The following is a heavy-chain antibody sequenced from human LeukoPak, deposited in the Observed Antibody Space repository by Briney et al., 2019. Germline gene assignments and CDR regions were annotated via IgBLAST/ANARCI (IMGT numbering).Heavy chain of an antibody. V-gene: IGHV3-11*05. D-gene: IGHD3-10*01. Sequence: PSETLSLTCTVSGGSISSSSYYWGWIRQPPGKGLEWVSYISSSSSYTNYADSVKGRFTISRDNAKNSLYLQMNSLRAEDTAVYYCARGLWFGELSAYFDLGGRGTLVTVSS. CDR3: ARGLWFGELSAYFDL. J-gene: IGHJ2*01. CDR2: ISSSSSYT. CDR1: GGSISSSSYY.